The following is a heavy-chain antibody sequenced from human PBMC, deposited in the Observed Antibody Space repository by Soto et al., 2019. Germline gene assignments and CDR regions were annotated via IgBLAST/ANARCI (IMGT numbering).Heavy chain of an antibody. J-gene: IGHJ4*02. Sequence: QVQLQESGPGLVKPSETLSLTCTVSGGSISSYYWSWIRQPPGERLEWIGYVYYSGNTNYNPFLRSRLTITIDTSKNQFSLRLSSVTAADTALYYCARVGDGNFDYWGQGTLVTVSS. CDR3: ARVGDGNFDY. V-gene: IGHV4-59*01. CDR2: VYYSGNT. CDR1: GGSISSYY. D-gene: IGHD2-15*01.